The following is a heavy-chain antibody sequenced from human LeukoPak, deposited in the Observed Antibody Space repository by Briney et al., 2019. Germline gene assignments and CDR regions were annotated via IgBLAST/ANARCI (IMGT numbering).Heavy chain of an antibody. V-gene: IGHV3-30*02. CDR3: AKDLGTGYYYYYMDV. Sequence: PGGSLRLFCAASGFTFSSYGMHWVCQAPGKGLEWVAFIRYDGSNKYYADSVKGRFTISRDNSKNTLYLQMNSLRAEDTAVYYCAKDLGTGYYYYYMDVWGKGTTVTVSS. J-gene: IGHJ6*03. CDR2: IRYDGSNK. CDR1: GFTFSSYG. D-gene: IGHD2-8*02.